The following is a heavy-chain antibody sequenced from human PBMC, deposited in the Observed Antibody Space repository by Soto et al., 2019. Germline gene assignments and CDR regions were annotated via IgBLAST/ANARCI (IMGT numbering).Heavy chain of an antibody. Sequence: QVQLVESGGGVVQPGRSLRLSCAASGFTFSSYAMHWVRQAPGKGLEWVAVISYDGSNKYYADSVKGRFTISRDNSKNTLYLQLNRLRAEDTAVYYCARHVPLGYCSSTSCYEGWFDPWGQGTLVTVSS. J-gene: IGHJ5*02. CDR2: ISYDGSNK. D-gene: IGHD2-2*01. V-gene: IGHV3-30-3*01. CDR1: GFTFSSYA. CDR3: ARHVPLGYCSSTSCYEGWFDP.